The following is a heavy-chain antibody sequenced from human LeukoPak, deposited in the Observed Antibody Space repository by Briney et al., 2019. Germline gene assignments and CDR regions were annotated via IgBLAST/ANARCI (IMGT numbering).Heavy chain of an antibody. D-gene: IGHD3-22*01. CDR3: ARVKLRYYDSSGYDYYYYYGMDV. CDR2: MNPNSGNT. J-gene: IGHJ6*02. V-gene: IGHV1-8*01. Sequence: GASVKVSCKASGYTFTSYDINWVRQAPGQGLEWMGWMNPNSGNTGYAQKFQGRVTMTRNTSISTAYMELSSLRSEDTAVYYCARVKLRYYDSSGYDYYYYYGMDVWGQGTTVTVSS. CDR1: GYTFTSYD.